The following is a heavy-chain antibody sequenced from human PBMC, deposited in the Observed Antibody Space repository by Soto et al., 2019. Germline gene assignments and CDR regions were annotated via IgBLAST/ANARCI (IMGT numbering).Heavy chain of an antibody. Sequence: SETLSLTCAVSGGSISSGGYSWSWIRQPPGKGLEWIGYIYHSGSTYYNPSLKSRVTISVDRSKNQFSLKLSSVTAADTAVYYCASRYSGRFGGVDYWGQGTLVTVSS. CDR2: IYHSGST. D-gene: IGHD5-12*01. CDR1: GGSISSGGYS. J-gene: IGHJ4*02. V-gene: IGHV4-30-2*01. CDR3: ASRYSGRFGGVDY.